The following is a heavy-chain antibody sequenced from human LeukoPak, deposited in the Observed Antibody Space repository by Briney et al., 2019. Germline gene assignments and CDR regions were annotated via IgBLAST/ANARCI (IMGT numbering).Heavy chain of an antibody. J-gene: IGHJ4*02. D-gene: IGHD6-19*01. CDR3: ARQWGRLGFDY. CDR1: GGSISSYY. Sequence: SETLSLTCTVSGGSISSYYWSWIRQPPGKGLEWIGYIYYSGSTNYNPSLKSRVTISVDRSKNQFSLKLSSVTAADTAVYYCARQWGRLGFDYWGQGTLVTVSS. V-gene: IGHV4-59*08. CDR2: IYYSGST.